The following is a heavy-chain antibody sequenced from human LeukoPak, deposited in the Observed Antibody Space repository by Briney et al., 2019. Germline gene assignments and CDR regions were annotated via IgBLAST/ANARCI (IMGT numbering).Heavy chain of an antibody. V-gene: IGHV3-30*18. Sequence: GRSLRLSCAASGFTFSSYGMHWVRQAPGKGLEWVAVISYDGSNKYYADSVKGRFTISRDNSKNTLYLQMNSLRAEDTAVYYCAEVSSYGDYSLGYWGQGTLVTVSS. J-gene: IGHJ4*02. CDR3: AEVSSYGDYSLGY. D-gene: IGHD4-17*01. CDR2: ISYDGSNK. CDR1: GFTFSSYG.